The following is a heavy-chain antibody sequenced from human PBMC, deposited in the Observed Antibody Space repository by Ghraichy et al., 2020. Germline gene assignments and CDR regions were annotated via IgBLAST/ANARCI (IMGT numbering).Heavy chain of an antibody. CDR1: GGSFSGYY. J-gene: IGHJ5*02. Sequence: SETLSLTCAVYGGSFSGYYWSWIRQPPGKGLEWIGEINHSGSTNYNPSLKSRVTISVDTSKNQFSLKLSSVTAADTAVYYCARQWKWLVLRNWFDPWGQGTLVTVSS. D-gene: IGHD6-19*01. CDR3: ARQWKWLVLRNWFDP. V-gene: IGHV4-34*01. CDR2: INHSGST.